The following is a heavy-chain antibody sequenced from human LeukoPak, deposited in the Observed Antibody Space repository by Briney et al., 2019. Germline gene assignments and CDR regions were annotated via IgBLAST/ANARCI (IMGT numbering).Heavy chain of an antibody. V-gene: IGHV4-39*07. D-gene: IGHD6-19*01. CDR3: ARDLGSGWHDY. CDR2: IYYSGST. CDR1: GGSISSSSYY. J-gene: IGHJ4*02. Sequence: PSETLSLTCTVSGGSISSSSYYWGWIRQPPGKGLEWIGSIYYSGSTYYNPSLKSRVTISVDTSKNQFSLKLSSVTAADTAVYYCARDLGSGWHDYWGQGTLVTVSS.